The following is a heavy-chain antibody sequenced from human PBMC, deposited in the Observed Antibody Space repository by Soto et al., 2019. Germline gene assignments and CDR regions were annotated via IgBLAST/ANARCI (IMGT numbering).Heavy chain of an antibody. CDR2: ISGSGGST. CDR3: AKVGYQLLGRDDAFDI. J-gene: IGHJ3*02. Sequence: GGSLRLSCAASGFTFSSYAMSWVRQAPGKGLEWVSAISGSGGSTYYADSVKGRFTISRDNSKNTLYLQMNSLRAEDTAVYYCAKVGYQLLGRDDAFDIWGQGTMVTVSS. V-gene: IGHV3-23*01. D-gene: IGHD2-2*01. CDR1: GFTFSSYA.